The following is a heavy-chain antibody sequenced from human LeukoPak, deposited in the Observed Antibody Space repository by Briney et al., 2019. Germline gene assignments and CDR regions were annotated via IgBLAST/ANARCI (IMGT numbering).Heavy chain of an antibody. CDR1: GFTFSSYG. D-gene: IGHD4-17*01. Sequence: GGSLRLSCAASGFTFSSYGMHWVRQAPGKGLEYVSAISTNGDSTYYADSVKGRFTISRDNSKNTLFLQMGSLRAEDTAVYYCARDDYGTKNLDYWGQGTLVTVSS. CDR3: ARDDYGTKNLDY. J-gene: IGHJ4*02. V-gene: IGHV3-64*02. CDR2: ISTNGDST.